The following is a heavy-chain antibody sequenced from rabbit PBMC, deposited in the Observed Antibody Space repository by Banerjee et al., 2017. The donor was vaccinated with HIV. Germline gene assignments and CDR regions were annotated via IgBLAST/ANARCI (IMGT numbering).Heavy chain of an antibody. CDR1: GFSFSSSYY. CDR3: ARWGYGMDL. J-gene: IGHJ6*01. V-gene: IGHV1S40*01. CDR2: IYPDYGTR. D-gene: IGHD3-1*01. Sequence: QSLEESGGDLVKPEGSLTLTCTASGFSFSSSYYMCWVRQAPGKGLEWIGYIYPDYGTRDYASWVNGRFTISLDNAQNTVFLQMTNLTGADTATHFCARWGYGMDLWGQGTLVTVS.